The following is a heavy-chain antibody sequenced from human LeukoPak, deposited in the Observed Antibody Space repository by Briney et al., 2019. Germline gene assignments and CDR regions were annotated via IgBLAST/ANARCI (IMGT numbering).Heavy chain of an antibody. CDR1: GGSISSYY. J-gene: IGHJ4*02. CDR3: ARLIDGDYANTHFDY. D-gene: IGHD4-17*01. V-gene: IGHV4-59*01. CDR2: IYYSGST. Sequence: SETLSLTCTVSGGSISSYYWSWIRQPPGKGLEWIGYIYYSGSTNYNPSLKSRVTISVDTSKNQFSLRLSSVTAADTAVYYCARLIDGDYANTHFDYWGQGTRVTVSS.